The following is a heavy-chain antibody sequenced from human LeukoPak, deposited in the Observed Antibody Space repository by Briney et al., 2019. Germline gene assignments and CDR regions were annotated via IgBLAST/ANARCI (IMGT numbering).Heavy chain of an antibody. CDR2: IYYSGST. CDR3: AVNSTRHTFDI. D-gene: IGHD5-24*01. CDR1: GGSISSYY. J-gene: IGHJ3*02. Sequence: PSETLSLTCTVSGGSISSYYWSWIRQPPGKGLEWIVYIYYSGSTNYNPSLKSRVSISVDTSKNQFSLELISVTAANTAVYYCAVNSTRHTFDIWGQGTMVTVSS. V-gene: IGHV4-59*08.